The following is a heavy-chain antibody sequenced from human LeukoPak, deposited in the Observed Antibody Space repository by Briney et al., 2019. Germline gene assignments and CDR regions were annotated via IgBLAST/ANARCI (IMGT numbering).Heavy chain of an antibody. CDR2: IIPIFGTA. D-gene: IGHD6-19*01. J-gene: IGHJ4*02. Sequence: ASVKVSCKASGGTFNSYVILWVRQAPGQGLEWMGGIIPIFGTANYAQKFRGKVTITTDESTSTAYMELSRLRSDDTAVYYCARSPTSGWYSTTKWGQGTLVTVSS. V-gene: IGHV1-69*05. CDR3: ARSPTSGWYSTTK. CDR1: GGTFNSYV.